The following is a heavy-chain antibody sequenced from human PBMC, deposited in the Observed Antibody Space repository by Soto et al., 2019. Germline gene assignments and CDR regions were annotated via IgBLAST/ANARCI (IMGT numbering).Heavy chain of an antibody. CDR2: ISSGSSYI. V-gene: IGHV3-21*06. D-gene: IGHD4-4*01. Sequence: PGGSLRFSCAASGFTFSTYTMNWVRQAPGKGLEWISSISSGSSYIYYAGSVKGRFTISRDNSKNMLFLQMNSLRPDDTAVYYCASDSGGYSNYVDYWGQGXLVTVPS. CDR3: ASDSGGYSNYVDY. J-gene: IGHJ4*02. CDR1: GFTFSTYT.